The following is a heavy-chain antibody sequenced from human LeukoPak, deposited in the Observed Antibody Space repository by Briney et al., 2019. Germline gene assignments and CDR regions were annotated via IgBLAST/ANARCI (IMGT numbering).Heavy chain of an antibody. CDR3: ARVVSSSSYYYYYYGMDV. V-gene: IGHV3-48*01. CDR1: GYTFNRYS. D-gene: IGHD6-13*01. Sequence: PGGSLRLLCAACGYTFNRYSMNGLRQAPGKGRVWVSYISSSSSTIFCAHSVKGRFNLHRDNAKNSLYLQMNSLRAEDTAVYGCARVVSSSSYYYYYYGMDVWGQGTTGTVSS. CDR2: ISSSSSTI. J-gene: IGHJ6*02.